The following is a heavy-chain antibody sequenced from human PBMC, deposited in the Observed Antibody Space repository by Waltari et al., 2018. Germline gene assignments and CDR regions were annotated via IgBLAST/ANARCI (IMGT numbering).Heavy chain of an antibody. Sequence: QVQLVQSGAEVKKPGASVKVSCKASGYTFTSYGISWVRQAPGQGLEWMGRINPNSGGTNYAQKFQGRVTMTRDTSISTAYMELSRLRSDDTAVYYCATMYYYDSSGYYYDYYGMDVWGQGTTVTVSS. CDR2: INPNSGGT. J-gene: IGHJ6*02. D-gene: IGHD3-22*01. V-gene: IGHV1-2*06. CDR3: ATMYYYDSSGYYYDYYGMDV. CDR1: GYTFTSYG.